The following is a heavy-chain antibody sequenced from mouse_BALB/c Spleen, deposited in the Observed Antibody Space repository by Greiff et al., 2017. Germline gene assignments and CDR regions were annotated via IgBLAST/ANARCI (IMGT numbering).Heavy chain of an antibody. CDR2: IDPSDSET. V-gene: IGHV1-69*02. CDR1: GYTFTSYW. Sequence: QVQLQQPGAELVKPGAPVKLSCKASGYTFTSYWMNWVKQRPGRGLEWIGRIDPSDSETHYNQKFKDKATLTVDKSSSTAYIQLSSLTSEDSAVYYCARGRGPYAMDYWGQGTSVTVSS. J-gene: IGHJ4*01. CDR3: ARGRGPYAMDY.